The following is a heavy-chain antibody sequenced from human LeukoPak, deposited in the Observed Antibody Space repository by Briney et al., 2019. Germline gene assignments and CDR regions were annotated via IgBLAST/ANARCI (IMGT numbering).Heavy chain of an antibody. D-gene: IGHD2-15*01. CDR2: ISYDGSNK. J-gene: IGHJ3*02. V-gene: IGHV3-30-3*01. Sequence: PGRSLSLSCAASGFTFSSYAMHWVRQAPGKGLEWVAVISYDGSNKYYADSVKGRFTISRDNSKNTLYLQMNSLRAEDTAVYYCARGGRYCSGGSCYENLNAAFDIWGQGTMVTVSS. CDR3: ARGGRYCSGGSCYENLNAAFDI. CDR1: GFTFSSYA.